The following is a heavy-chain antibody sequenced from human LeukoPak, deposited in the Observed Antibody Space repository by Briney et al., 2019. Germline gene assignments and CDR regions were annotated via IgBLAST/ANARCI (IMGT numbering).Heavy chain of an antibody. CDR2: IIPIFGTA. CDR1: GGTFSSYA. V-gene: IGHV1-69*13. Sequence: SVKVSCKASGGTFSSYAISWVRQAPGQGLEWMGGIIPIFGTANYAQKFQGSVTITADESTSTAYMELSSLRSEDTAVYYCASPSHSGSGYTDYWGQGTLVTVSS. D-gene: IGHD3-22*01. CDR3: ASPSHSGSGYTDY. J-gene: IGHJ4*02.